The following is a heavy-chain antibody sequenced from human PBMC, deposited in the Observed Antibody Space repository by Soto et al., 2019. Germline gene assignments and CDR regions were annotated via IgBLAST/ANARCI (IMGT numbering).Heavy chain of an antibody. V-gene: IGHV1-69*13. J-gene: IGHJ5*02. Sequence: SVKVSCKASGGTFSSYAISWVRQAPGQGLELMGGIIPIFGTANYAQKFQGRVTITADESTSTAYMELSSLRSEDTAVYYCARGRGYGNWFDPWGQGTLVTVSS. D-gene: IGHD5-12*01. CDR3: ARGRGYGNWFDP. CDR2: IIPIFGTA. CDR1: GGTFSSYA.